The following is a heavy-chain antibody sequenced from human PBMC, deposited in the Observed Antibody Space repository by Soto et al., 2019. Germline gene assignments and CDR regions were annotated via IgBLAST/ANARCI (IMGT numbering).Heavy chain of an antibody. V-gene: IGHV1-46*01. CDR3: ASSCSGGSCSNDAFDI. J-gene: IGHJ3*02. D-gene: IGHD2-15*01. CDR1: GYTFTSYY. Sequence: ASVKVSCKASGYTFTSYYMHWVRQVPGQGLEWMGIINPSGGSTSYAQKFQGRVTMTRDTSTSTVYMELSSLRSEDTAVYYCASSCSGGSCSNDAFDIWGQGTMVTVSS. CDR2: INPSGGST.